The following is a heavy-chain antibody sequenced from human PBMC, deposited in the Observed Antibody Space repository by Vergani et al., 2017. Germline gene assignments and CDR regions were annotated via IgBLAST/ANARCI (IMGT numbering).Heavy chain of an antibody. J-gene: IGHJ4*02. V-gene: IGHV4-59*01. Sequence: QVQLQESGPGLVKPSETLSLTCTVSGGSISSYYCSWIRQPPGKGLEWIGYIYYSGSTNYNPSLKSRVTISVDTSKNQFSLKLSSVTAADTAVYYWARVGGGPFFDYWGQGTLVTVSS. CDR2: IYYSGST. CDR3: ARVGGGPFFDY. CDR1: GGSISSYY. D-gene: IGHD3-16*01.